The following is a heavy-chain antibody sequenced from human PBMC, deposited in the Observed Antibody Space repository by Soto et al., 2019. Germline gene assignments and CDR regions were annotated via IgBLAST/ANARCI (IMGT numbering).Heavy chain of an antibody. D-gene: IGHD2-2*01. V-gene: IGHV4-30-4*01. J-gene: IGHJ5*02. Sequence: SETLSLTCTVSGGSISSGDYYWSWIRQPPGKGLEWIGYIYYSGSTYYNPSLKSRVTISVDTSKNQFSLKLSSVTAADTAVYYCARDRGSIVVVPAAIGAWFDPWGQGTLVTVSS. CDR1: GGSISSGDYY. CDR3: ARDRGSIVVVPAAIGAWFDP. CDR2: IYYSGST.